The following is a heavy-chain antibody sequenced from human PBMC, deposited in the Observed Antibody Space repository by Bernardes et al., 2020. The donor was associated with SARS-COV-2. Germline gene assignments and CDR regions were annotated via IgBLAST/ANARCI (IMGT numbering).Heavy chain of an antibody. CDR2: ISGSGGST. CDR3: AKDGIGYSYGWPDY. V-gene: IGHV3-23*01. D-gene: IGHD5-18*01. J-gene: IGHJ4*02. CDR1: GFTFSSYA. Sequence: GSLRLSCAASGFTFSSYAMSWVRQAPGKGLEWVSAISGSGGSTYYADSVKGRFTISRDNSKNTLYLQMNSLRAEDTAVYYCAKDGIGYSYGWPDYWGQGTLVTVSS.